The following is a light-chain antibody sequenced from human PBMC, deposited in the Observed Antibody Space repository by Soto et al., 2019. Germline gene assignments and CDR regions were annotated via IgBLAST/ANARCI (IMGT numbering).Light chain of an antibody. V-gene: IGKV3-20*01. CDR1: QSVGSSY. CDR2: GAS. Sequence: EIVLTQSPGTLSLSPGERVTLSCRASQSVGSSYLAWYQQKAGHAPRLLIYGASSRATGIPDRFSGSGSGTDFTLTISRLEPEYSAVYYCQQCGSPLVTFGGGTKVEIK. CDR3: QQCGSPLVT. J-gene: IGKJ4*01.